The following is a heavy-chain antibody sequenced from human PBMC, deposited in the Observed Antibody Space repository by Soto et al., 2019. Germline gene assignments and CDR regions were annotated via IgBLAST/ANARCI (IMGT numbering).Heavy chain of an antibody. CDR2: ISGSGGST. D-gene: IGHD1-26*01. V-gene: IGHV3-23*01. Sequence: SLRLSFAAYGFTFSSYGMSWFRQAPGKGLEWVSSISGSGGSTYYADSVKGRFTISRDNSKNTLYLQMNSLRAEDTAVYYCAKASAPGGTYFPLWFWGQGTLVTVSS. J-gene: IGHJ4*02. CDR1: GFTFSSYG. CDR3: AKASAPGGTYFPLWF.